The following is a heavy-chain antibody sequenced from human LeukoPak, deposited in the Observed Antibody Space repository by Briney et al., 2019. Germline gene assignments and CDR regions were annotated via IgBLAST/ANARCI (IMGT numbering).Heavy chain of an antibody. V-gene: IGHV4-59*01. D-gene: IGHD5-18*01. CDR2: IYYTGST. J-gene: IGHJ4*02. CDR3: ARGHRYGPVDY. CDR1: GGSISSYY. Sequence: PSETLSLTCTVSGGSISSYYWSWIRQPPGKGLEWIGYIYYTGSTNYNPSLKSRVTISVDTSKNQFSLKLTSVTAADTAVYYCARGHRYGPVDYWGQGTLVTVST.